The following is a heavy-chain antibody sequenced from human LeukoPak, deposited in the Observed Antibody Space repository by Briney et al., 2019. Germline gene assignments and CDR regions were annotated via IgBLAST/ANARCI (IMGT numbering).Heavy chain of an antibody. Sequence: ASVKVSCKASAYTFTGYYMHWVRQAPGQGLEWMGWIHPNSGGTNYAQKFQGRVPMTRDTSISTVYMELSRLRSNDTAVYYCAREEGRCSSTSCSAPFNYWGQGTLVTVSS. D-gene: IGHD2-2*01. V-gene: IGHV1-2*02. CDR3: AREEGRCSSTSCSAPFNY. CDR1: AYTFTGYY. CDR2: IHPNSGGT. J-gene: IGHJ4*02.